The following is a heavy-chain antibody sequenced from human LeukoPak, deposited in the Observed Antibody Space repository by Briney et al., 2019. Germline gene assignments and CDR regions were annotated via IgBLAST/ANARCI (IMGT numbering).Heavy chain of an antibody. Sequence: SETLSLTCPVAGGSISSYYGSWIRQPPGKGLEWIGYIYYSGSTNYNPSLKRRVTISVDTSKNQFSLKLSSVPAADRAVYYCAGSSWFNYWGEGTLVSVSS. CDR3: AGSSWFNY. CDR2: IYYSGST. D-gene: IGHD6-13*01. V-gene: IGHV4-59*01. J-gene: IGHJ4*02. CDR1: GGSISSYY.